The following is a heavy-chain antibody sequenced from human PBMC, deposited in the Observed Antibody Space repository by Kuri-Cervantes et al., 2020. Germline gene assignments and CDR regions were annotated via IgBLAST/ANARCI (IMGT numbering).Heavy chain of an antibody. D-gene: IGHD2-15*01. Sequence: GESLKISCAASGFTFSRYWMSWVRQAPGKGLEWVANIKQDGGDKYYVESVKGRFTISRDNAKNSLYLQMNSLRAEDTAVYYCARGAGRYCSGGSCYYFDYWGQGTLVTVSS. J-gene: IGHJ4*02. CDR3: ARGAGRYCSGGSCYYFDY. CDR2: IKQDGGDK. V-gene: IGHV3-7*01. CDR1: GFTFSRYW.